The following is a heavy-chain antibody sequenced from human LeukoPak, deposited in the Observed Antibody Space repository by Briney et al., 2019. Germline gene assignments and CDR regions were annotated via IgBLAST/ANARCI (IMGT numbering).Heavy chain of an antibody. CDR2: IYPGDSDT. D-gene: IGHD6-13*01. CDR1: GYSFTSYW. CDR3: ARPSTSSYSSSWYRSPDAFDI. Sequence: GESLKISCKGSGYSFTSYWIGWVRQMPGKGLEWMGIIYPGDSDTRYSPSFQGQVTISADKSISTAYLQWSSLKASDTAMYYCARPSTSSYSSSWYRSPDAFDIWGQGTMVTVSS. J-gene: IGHJ3*02. V-gene: IGHV5-51*01.